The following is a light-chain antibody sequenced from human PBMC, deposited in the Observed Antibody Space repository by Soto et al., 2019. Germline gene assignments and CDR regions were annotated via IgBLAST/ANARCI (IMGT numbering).Light chain of an antibody. J-gene: IGKJ1*01. CDR2: GAS. Sequence: EIVLTQSPGTLSLSPGKRATLSCRASQSISSSYLAWYKQRPGQAPRLLIYGASSRATGIPDRFSGSGSGTEFPLTISRLEPEDLAVYYCQQYGSSSWTVGQGTKVEIK. CDR3: QQYGSSSWT. CDR1: QSISSSY. V-gene: IGKV3-20*01.